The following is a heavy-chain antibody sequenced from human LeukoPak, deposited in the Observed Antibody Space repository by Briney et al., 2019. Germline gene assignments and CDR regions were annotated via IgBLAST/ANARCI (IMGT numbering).Heavy chain of an antibody. CDR2: VYSDDIR. D-gene: IGHD3-10*01. CDR3: AKVSGSMVRAYNWFDP. CDR1: GVAVSSSY. Sequence: PGGSLRLSCAASGVAVSSSYMSWVRQAPGKGLEWVSIVYSDDIRYYVDSVKGRFTISRDNSKNTLYLQMNSLRAEDTAVYYCAKVSGSMVRAYNWFDPWGQGTLVTVSS. J-gene: IGHJ5*02. V-gene: IGHV3-53*01.